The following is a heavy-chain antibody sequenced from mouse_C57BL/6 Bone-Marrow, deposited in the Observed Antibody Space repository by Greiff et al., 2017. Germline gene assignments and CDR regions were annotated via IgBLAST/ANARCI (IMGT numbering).Heavy chain of an antibody. CDR3: ARWGDSSGSYAMDY. CDR1: GYSFTDYN. J-gene: IGHJ4*01. V-gene: IGHV1-39*01. D-gene: IGHD3-2*02. CDR2: INPNYGTT. Sequence: VQLKESGPELVKPGASVKISCKASGYSFTDYNMNWVKQSNGKSLEWIGVINPNYGTTSYNQKFKGKATLTVDQSSSTAYMQLNSLTSEDSAVYYCARWGDSSGSYAMDYWGRGTSVTVSS.